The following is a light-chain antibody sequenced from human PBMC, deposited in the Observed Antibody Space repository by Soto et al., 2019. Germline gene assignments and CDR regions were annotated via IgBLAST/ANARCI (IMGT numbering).Light chain of an antibody. CDR3: CSHAGSSTYV. CDR1: SSDVGSYNL. J-gene: IGLJ1*01. Sequence: QSVLTQPASVSGSPGHSITISCPGTSSDVGSYNLVSWYQQHPGKAPKLMIYEVSKRPSGVSNRFSGSKSGNTASLTISGLQAEDEADYYCCSHAGSSTYVFGTGPKATV. CDR2: EVS. V-gene: IGLV2-23*02.